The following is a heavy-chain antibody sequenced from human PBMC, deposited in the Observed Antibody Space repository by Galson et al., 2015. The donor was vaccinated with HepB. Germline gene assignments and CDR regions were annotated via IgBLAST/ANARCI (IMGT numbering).Heavy chain of an antibody. CDR2: IDWDDDK. CDR3: VLWRYYGSESYYFFDF. V-gene: IGHV2-70*04. D-gene: IGHD3-10*01. Sequence: PALVKPTQTLTLTCTFSGVSLTTDGVRVSWIRQPPGKALEWLARIDWDDDKFYSTSLKTRLIISKDTSKNQVVLTMTNMDPVDTATYYCVLWRYYGSESYYFFDFWGHGTLVTVSS. J-gene: IGHJ4*01. CDR1: GVSLTTDGVR.